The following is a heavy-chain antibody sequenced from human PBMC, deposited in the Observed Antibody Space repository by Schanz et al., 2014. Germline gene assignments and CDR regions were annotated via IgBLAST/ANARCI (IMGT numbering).Heavy chain of an antibody. CDR3: ARDGGRVGYNLAFDV. V-gene: IGHV3-53*01. J-gene: IGHJ3*01. D-gene: IGHD5-12*01. CDR2: MYINSGST. CDR1: GFTVNTNY. Sequence: EVQLVESGGVLIQPGGSLRLSCAVSGFTVNTNYMSWVRQAPGKGLEWISSMYINSGSTQYADSVKGRFIISRDSSKNTLFLQMNSLRAEDTAVYFCARDGGRVGYNLAFDVWGQGTLVTVSS.